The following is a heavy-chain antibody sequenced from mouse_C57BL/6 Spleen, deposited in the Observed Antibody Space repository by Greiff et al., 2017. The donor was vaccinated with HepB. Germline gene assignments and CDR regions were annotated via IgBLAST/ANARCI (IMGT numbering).Heavy chain of an antibody. Sequence: EVKLMESGAELVRPGASVKLSCTASGFNIKDYYMHWVKQRPEQGLEWIGRIDPEDGDTEYAPKFQGKATMTADTSSNTAYLQLSSLTSEDTAVYYCTTTTVVATEDFDVWGTGTTVTVSS. CDR2: IDPEDGDT. CDR3: TTTTVVATEDFDV. V-gene: IGHV14-1*01. J-gene: IGHJ1*03. CDR1: GFNIKDYY. D-gene: IGHD1-1*01.